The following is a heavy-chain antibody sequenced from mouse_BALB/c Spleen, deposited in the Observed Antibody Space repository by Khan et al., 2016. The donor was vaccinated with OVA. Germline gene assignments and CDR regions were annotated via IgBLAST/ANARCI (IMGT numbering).Heavy chain of an antibody. V-gene: IGHV1-5*01. J-gene: IGHJ2*01. CDR3: TRSYDSYYVDY. D-gene: IGHD2-4*01. Sequence: VQLQQSGTVLARPGASVKMSCKASGYNFTSYWMHWVKQRPGQGLEWIGAIYPGISDTRYNQKFKVKAKLTAVTSASTAYMELSSLTNEDSAGYFCTRSYDSYYVDYWGQGTTLRVSS. CDR1: GYNFTSYW. CDR2: IYPGISDT.